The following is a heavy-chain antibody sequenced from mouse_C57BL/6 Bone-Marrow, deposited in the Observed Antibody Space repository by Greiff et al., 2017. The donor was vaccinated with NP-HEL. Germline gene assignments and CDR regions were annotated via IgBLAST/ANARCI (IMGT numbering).Heavy chain of an antibody. V-gene: IGHV1-81*01. CDR2: IYPRSGNT. Sequence: VKLVESGAELARPGASVKLSCKASGYTFTSYGISWVKQRTGQGLEWIGEIYPRSGNTYYNEKFKGKATLTADKSSSTAYMELRSLTSEDSAVYFCADERGFAYWGQGTLVTVSA. CDR1: GYTFTSYG. J-gene: IGHJ3*01. CDR3: ADERGFAY.